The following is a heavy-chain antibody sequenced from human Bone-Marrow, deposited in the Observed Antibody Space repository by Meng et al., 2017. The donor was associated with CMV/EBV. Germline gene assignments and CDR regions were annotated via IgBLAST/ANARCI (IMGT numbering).Heavy chain of an antibody. Sequence: GGSLRLSCAASGFTFSTYAMSWVRQAPGKGLEWVSYISSSSSTIYYADSVKGRFTISRDNAKNSLYLQMNSLRAEDTAVYFCGVTTVGYYYYGMDVWGQGTTVTVSS. CDR2: ISSSSSTI. D-gene: IGHD4-11*01. CDR1: GFTFSTYA. V-gene: IGHV3-48*04. J-gene: IGHJ6*02. CDR3: GVTTVGYYYYGMDV.